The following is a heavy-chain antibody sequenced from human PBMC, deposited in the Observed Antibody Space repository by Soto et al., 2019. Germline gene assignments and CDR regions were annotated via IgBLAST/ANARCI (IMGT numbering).Heavy chain of an antibody. CDR3: ARQSQSIAARPYSEIRPKQNWFDP. D-gene: IGHD6-6*01. J-gene: IGHJ5*02. V-gene: IGHV4-39*01. Sequence: SETLSRTCTVSGGSISSSSYYWGWIRQPPGKGLEWIGSIYYSGSTYYNPSLKSRVTISVDTSKNQFSLKLSSVTAADTAVYYCARQSQSIAARPYSEIRPKQNWFDPWGQGTLVTVSS. CDR2: IYYSGST. CDR1: GGSISSSSYY.